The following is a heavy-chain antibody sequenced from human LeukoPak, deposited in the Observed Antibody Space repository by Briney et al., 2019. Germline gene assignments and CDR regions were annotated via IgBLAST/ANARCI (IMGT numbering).Heavy chain of an antibody. D-gene: IGHD3-3*01. V-gene: IGHV3-7*01. CDR1: GFTFSSYY. J-gene: IGHJ4*02. Sequence: PGGSLRLSCAASGFTFSSYYMSWVRQAPGKGLEWVANIKQDGNEKYYVDSVNGRFTISRDNDKNSLFLQMNTLRAEDTAVYYCARDLFPLVTNFGVLSYFDYWGQGTLVTVSS. CDR2: IKQDGNEK. CDR3: ARDLFPLVTNFGVLSYFDY.